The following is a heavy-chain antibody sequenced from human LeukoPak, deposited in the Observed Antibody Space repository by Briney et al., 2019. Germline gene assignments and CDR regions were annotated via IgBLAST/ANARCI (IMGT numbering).Heavy chain of an antibody. V-gene: IGHV1-3*01. CDR2: INADNANT. CDR3: AREKGGYYYFDY. CDR1: GYIFTSYV. D-gene: IGHD3-10*01. J-gene: IGHJ4*02. Sequence: ASVKVSCKASGYIFTSYVMHWVRQAPGQRLEWMGWINADNANTKYSQKFQDRVTITRDTSATTVYMELNSVRSEDTAVYYCAREKGGYYYFDYWGQGTLVTVSS.